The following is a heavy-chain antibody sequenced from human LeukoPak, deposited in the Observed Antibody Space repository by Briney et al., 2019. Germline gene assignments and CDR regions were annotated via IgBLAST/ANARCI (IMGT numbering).Heavy chain of an antibody. J-gene: IGHJ4*02. CDR3: AKDVAPSDYFDY. Sequence: WGSLRLSCAASGFTFSSYGISWVRQAPGKGLECVSVISGSGGSTYYADSVKGRFTISRDNSKNTLYLQMNSLRAEDTAVYYCAKDVAPSDYFDYWGQGTLVTVSS. CDR2: ISGSGGST. CDR1: GFTFSSYG. V-gene: IGHV3-23*01. D-gene: IGHD2-15*01.